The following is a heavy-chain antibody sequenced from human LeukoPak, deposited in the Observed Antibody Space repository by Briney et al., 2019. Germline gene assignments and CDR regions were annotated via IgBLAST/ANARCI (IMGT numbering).Heavy chain of an antibody. J-gene: IGHJ4*02. V-gene: IGHV1-2*02. CDR3: ARANTPLPVRQLWLRGGLDY. Sequence: ASVKVSCKASGYTFTGYYMHWVRQAPGQGLERMGWINPNSGGTNYAQKFQGRVTMTRDTSISTAYMELSRLRSDDTAVYYCARANTPLPVRQLWLRGGLDYWGQGTLVTVSS. D-gene: IGHD5-18*01. CDR1: GYTFTGYY. CDR2: INPNSGGT.